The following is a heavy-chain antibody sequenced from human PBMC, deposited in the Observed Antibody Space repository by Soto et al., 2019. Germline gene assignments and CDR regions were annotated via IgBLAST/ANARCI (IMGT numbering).Heavy chain of an antibody. CDR2: ISSSSSYI. Sequence: EVQLVESGGGLVKPGGSLRLSCAASGFTFSSYSMNWVRQAPGKGLEWVSSISSSSSYIYYADSVKGRFTISRDNAKNSLYLQMNSLRAEDTAVYYCAREGGIAAAGTGGAGKYGMDVWGQGTTVTVSS. J-gene: IGHJ6*02. D-gene: IGHD6-13*01. V-gene: IGHV3-21*01. CDR1: GFTFSSYS. CDR3: AREGGIAAAGTGGAGKYGMDV.